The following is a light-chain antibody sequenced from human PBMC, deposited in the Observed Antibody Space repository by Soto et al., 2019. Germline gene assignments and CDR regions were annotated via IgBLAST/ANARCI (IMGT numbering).Light chain of an antibody. CDR1: HLVKKNY. V-gene: IGKV3-20*01. J-gene: IGKJ5*01. CDR2: AAS. CDR3: QQYAESPIT. Sequence: EIVLTQSPGTLSLSPGEVTTLSCTASHLVKKNYLAWYQQKAGQAPRLLIYAASARATGIPDRFSGRGSGTDFTLTISRLEPEDVAVFYCQQYAESPITFGQGTRLEIK.